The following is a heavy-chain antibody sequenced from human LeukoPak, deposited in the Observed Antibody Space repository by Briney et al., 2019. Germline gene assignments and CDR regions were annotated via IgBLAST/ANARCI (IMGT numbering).Heavy chain of an antibody. CDR3: ARHYYDSSGYYYDAFDI. J-gene: IGHJ3*02. V-gene: IGHV4-34*01. D-gene: IGHD3-22*01. CDR2: INHSGST. CDR1: GGSFSGYY. Sequence: KTSETLSLTCAVYGGSFSGYYWSWIRQPPGKGLEWIGEINHSGSTNYNPSLKSRVTISVDTSKNQFSLKLSSVTAADTAVYYCARHYYDSSGYYYDAFDIWGQGTMVTVSS.